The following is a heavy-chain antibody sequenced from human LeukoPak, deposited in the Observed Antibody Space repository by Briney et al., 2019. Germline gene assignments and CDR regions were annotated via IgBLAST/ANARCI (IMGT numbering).Heavy chain of an antibody. V-gene: IGHV3-23*01. J-gene: IGHJ4*02. D-gene: IGHD1-26*01. Sequence: PGGSLRLSCAASGFTFTSYSVNWVRQAPGKGLEWVSTTSGGGGSTYYADSVKGRFTISRDNSKNTLYLQVNSLRAEDTAVYYCAKGGKWDVTPFDYWGQGTLVTVSS. CDR2: TSGGGGST. CDR3: AKGGKWDVTPFDY. CDR1: GFTFTSYS.